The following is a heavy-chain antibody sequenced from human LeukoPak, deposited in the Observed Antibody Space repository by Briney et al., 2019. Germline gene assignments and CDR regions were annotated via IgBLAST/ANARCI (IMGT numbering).Heavy chain of an antibody. V-gene: IGHV3-23*01. D-gene: IGHD5-12*01. CDR1: GFIFSSYG. J-gene: IGHJ4*02. CDR2: ISYTGANT. Sequence: GGSLRLSCAASGFIFSSYGMSWVRQAPGKGLEWVSGISYTGANTFHADSVKGRFTISRDNSRNTLSLQMDSLRVEDTAIYYCAKGMATIRGALHYWGQGTLVTVSS. CDR3: AKGMATIRGALHY.